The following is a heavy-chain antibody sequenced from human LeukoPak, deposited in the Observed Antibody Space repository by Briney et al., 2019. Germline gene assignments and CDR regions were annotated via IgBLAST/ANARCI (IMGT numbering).Heavy chain of an antibody. J-gene: IGHJ4*02. V-gene: IGHV4-34*01. CDR1: GGSFSGYY. CDR3: ARGLEGSFPFTLIDY. Sequence: PSETLSLTCAVYGGSFSGYYWSWIRQPPGKGLEWIGEINHSGSTNYNPSLKSRVTISVDTSKNQFSLKLSSVTAADTAVYYCARGLEGSFPFTLIDYWGQGTLVTVSS. D-gene: IGHD3-10*01. CDR2: INHSGST.